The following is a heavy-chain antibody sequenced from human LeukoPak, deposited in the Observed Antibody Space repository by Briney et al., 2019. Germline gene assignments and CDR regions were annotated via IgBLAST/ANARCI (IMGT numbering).Heavy chain of an antibody. CDR2: ISGSGGST. V-gene: IGHV3-23*01. J-gene: IGHJ4*02. Sequence: GGSLRLSCAASGFTFSSYAMSWARQAPGKGLEWVSAISGSGGSTYYADPVKGRFTISRDNSKNTLYLQMNSLRAEDTAVYYCAKTPDFWSGPSDDYWGQGTLVTVSS. D-gene: IGHD3-3*01. CDR1: GFTFSSYA. CDR3: AKTPDFWSGPSDDY.